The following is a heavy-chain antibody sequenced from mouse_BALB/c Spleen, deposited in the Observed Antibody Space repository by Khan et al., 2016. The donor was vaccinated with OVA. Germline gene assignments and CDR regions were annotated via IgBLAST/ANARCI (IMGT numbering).Heavy chain of an antibody. CDR3: ARITYYDGSY. J-gene: IGHJ3*01. CDR2: IDPANGYT. CDR1: GFNIKDYY. D-gene: IGHD1-1*01. V-gene: IGHV14-3*02. Sequence: VQLKESGAELVKPGASVKLSCTTSGFNIKDYYIHWVKQRPEQGLVWIGRIDPANGYTKFDPRFRGKATITTDTSSNTAYLQLNSLTSEDTAVYYCARITYYDGSYWGQGTLVTVSA.